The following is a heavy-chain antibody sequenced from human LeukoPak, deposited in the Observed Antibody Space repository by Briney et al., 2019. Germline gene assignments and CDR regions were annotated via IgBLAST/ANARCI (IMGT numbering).Heavy chain of an antibody. CDR3: ARASVAYYYDSSGLNWFDP. V-gene: IGHV4-61*01. J-gene: IGHJ5*02. CDR2: IYYSGST. CDR1: GGSISSSSYY. D-gene: IGHD3-22*01. Sequence: SETLSLTCTASGGSISSSSYYWSWIRQPPGKGLEWIGYIYYSGSTNYNPSLKSRVTISVDTSKNQFSLKLSSVTAADTAVYYCARASVAYYYDSSGLNWFDPWGQGTLVTVSS.